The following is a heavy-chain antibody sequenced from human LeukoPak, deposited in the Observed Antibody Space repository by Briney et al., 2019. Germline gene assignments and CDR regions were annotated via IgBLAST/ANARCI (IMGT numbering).Heavy chain of an antibody. CDR3: ARETSTVTTSTRFDY. CDR1: GFTFSHFW. CDR2: IKRDGGEE. V-gene: IGHV3-7*01. J-gene: IGHJ4*02. Sequence: GGSLRLSCAASGFTFSHFWMSWVRQAPGKGLEWVANIKRDGGEEHYVDSVKGRFTISRDNAKNSLYLQMNSLRAEDTAVYYCARETSTVTTSTRFDYWGQGTLVTVPS. D-gene: IGHD4-17*01.